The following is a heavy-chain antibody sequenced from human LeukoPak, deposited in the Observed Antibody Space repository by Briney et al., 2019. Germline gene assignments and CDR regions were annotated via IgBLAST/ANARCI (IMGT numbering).Heavy chain of an antibody. CDR1: GGSISSSSYY. D-gene: IGHD3-3*01. V-gene: IGHV4-39*07. J-gene: IGHJ4*02. Sequence: SETLSLTCTVSGGSISSSSYYWGWIRQPPGKGLEWIGSIYYSGSTYYNPSLKSRVTISVDRSKNQFSLKLSSVTAADTAVYYCARGGDDFWSGYYGPPDYWGQGTLVTVSS. CDR2: IYYSGST. CDR3: ARGGDDFWSGYYGPPDY.